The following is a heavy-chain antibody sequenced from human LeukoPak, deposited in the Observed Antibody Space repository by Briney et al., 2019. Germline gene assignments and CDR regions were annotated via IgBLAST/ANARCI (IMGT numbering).Heavy chain of an antibody. CDR2: ISGSGGST. V-gene: IGHV3-23*01. Sequence: GGSLRLSCVSSGFSFSNYAMSWVRQAPGKGLEWVSSISGSGGSTHYADSVKGRFIISRDNSKNTLFLQMSSLRVEDTAVYYCVKPGGSSLYSPFDPWGQGTLVTVSS. CDR3: VKPGGSSLYSPFDP. D-gene: IGHD6-13*01. J-gene: IGHJ5*02. CDR1: GFSFSNYA.